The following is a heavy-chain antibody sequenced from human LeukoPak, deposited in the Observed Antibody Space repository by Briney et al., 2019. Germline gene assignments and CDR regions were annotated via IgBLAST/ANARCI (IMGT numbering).Heavy chain of an antibody. J-gene: IGHJ4*02. D-gene: IGHD3-3*01. CDR2: INPSGGST. V-gene: IGHV1-46*01. CDR1: GYTFTSYY. Sequence: ASVKVSCKASGYTFTSYYMHWVRQAPGQGLEWMGIINPSGGSTSYAQKFQGRVTMTRDTSTSTVYMELSSLRSEDTAVYYCAIGSPFHDFWSGYVYYWGQGTLVTVSS. CDR3: AIGSPFHDFWSGYVYY.